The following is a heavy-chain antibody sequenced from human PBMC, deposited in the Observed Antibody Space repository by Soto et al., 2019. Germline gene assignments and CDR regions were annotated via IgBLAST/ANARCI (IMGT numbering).Heavy chain of an antibody. Sequence: QVQLVQSGAEVKKPGSSVKVSCKASGGTFSSYAISWVRQAPGQGLEWMGGIIPIFGTANYAQKFQGRVTITADESTGTAYMELSSLRSEDTAVYYCARDLIRGYYDSSGYLGASDYWGQGTLVTVSS. CDR2: IIPIFGTA. J-gene: IGHJ4*02. CDR3: ARDLIRGYYDSSGYLGASDY. CDR1: GGTFSSYA. V-gene: IGHV1-69*01. D-gene: IGHD3-22*01.